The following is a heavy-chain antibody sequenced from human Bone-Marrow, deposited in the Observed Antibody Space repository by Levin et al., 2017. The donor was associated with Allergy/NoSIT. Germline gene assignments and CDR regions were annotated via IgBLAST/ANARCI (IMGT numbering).Heavy chain of an antibody. D-gene: IGHD6-25*01. V-gene: IGHV3-30-3*01. J-gene: IGHJ4*02. Sequence: GGSLRLSCSVSGFTFSNFAMHWVRQAPGKGLEWVATISYDGTTTDYADSVQGRFSISRDNSKSTLFLQMSRLRPDDTAAYYCARDPYPSGSASGLFDYWGQGTLVTVSS. CDR1: GFTFSNFA. CDR3: ARDPYPSGSASGLFDY. CDR2: ISYDGTTT.